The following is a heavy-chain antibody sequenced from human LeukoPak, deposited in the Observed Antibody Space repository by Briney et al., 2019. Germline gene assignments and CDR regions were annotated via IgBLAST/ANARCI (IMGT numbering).Heavy chain of an antibody. V-gene: IGHV1-2*02. CDR1: AYTFTAYY. CDR3: ARDRSTGASAGTLYWFDP. Sequence: GASVKVSCKASAYTFTAYYIHWVRQAPGQGPEWMGWINPNSGATNYAQKFQGRVTMTRDTSISTAYMELSRLKSDDTAVYYCARDRSTGASAGTLYWFDPWGQGTLVTVSS. CDR2: INPNSGAT. D-gene: IGHD6-13*01. J-gene: IGHJ5*02.